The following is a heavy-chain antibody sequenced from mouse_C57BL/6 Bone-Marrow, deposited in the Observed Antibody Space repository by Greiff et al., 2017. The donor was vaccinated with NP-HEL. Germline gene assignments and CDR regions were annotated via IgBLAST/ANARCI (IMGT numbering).Heavy chain of an antibody. CDR2: IHPNSGST. CDR3: ARSGDYSNYDCAY. D-gene: IGHD2-5*01. J-gene: IGHJ3*01. CDR1: GYTFTGYW. Sequence: QVQLQQPGAELVKPGASVKLSCKASGYTFTGYWMHWVKQRPGQGLEWIGMIHPNSGSTNYNEKFKSKATLTVDKSSSTAYMQLSSLTSEDSAVYYCARSGDYSNYDCAYWGQGTLVTVSA. V-gene: IGHV1-64*01.